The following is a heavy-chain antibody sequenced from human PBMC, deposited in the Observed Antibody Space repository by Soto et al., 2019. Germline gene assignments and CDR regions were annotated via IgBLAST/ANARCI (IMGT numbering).Heavy chain of an antibody. D-gene: IGHD7-27*01. J-gene: IGHJ4*01. CDR3: AKDPAGEPYYFDY. Sequence: GESLKISCAASGFTFSSYAMSWVRQAPGKGLEWVSAISGSGGSTYYADSVKGRVTISRDNSKNTLYLQMNSQRAEDTDVYYCAKDPAGEPYYFDYWGQGTLVTVSS. CDR2: ISGSGGST. V-gene: IGHV3-23*01. CDR1: GFTFSSYA.